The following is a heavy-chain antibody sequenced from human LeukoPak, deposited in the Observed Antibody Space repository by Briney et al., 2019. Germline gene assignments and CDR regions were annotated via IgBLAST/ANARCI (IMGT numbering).Heavy chain of an antibody. CDR3: ARDRNVIVGASNS. CDR1: GYTFTDYY. V-gene: IGHV1-2*02. Sequence: GASVKVSCTASGYTFTDYYMHWVRQAPGQGLEWMGWISPNSGDTNYAQKFQGRVTMTKDTTVSTAYMELSSLRSDDTAVYYCARDRNVIVGASNSWGQGTLVTVSS. D-gene: IGHD1-26*01. J-gene: IGHJ4*02. CDR2: ISPNSGDT.